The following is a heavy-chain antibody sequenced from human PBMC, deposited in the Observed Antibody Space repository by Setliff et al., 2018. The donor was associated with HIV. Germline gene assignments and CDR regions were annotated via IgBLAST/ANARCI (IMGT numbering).Heavy chain of an antibody. CDR3: AKNDDILTGFAN. CDR2: ISGSGGNT. CDR1: GFTFSIHA. Sequence: PGGSLRLSCAAPGFTFSIHAMSWVRQAPGKGLEWVSAISGSGGNTYYADSVKGRFTISRDVSNNTLYFQMNSLRAEDTAIYFCAKNDDILTGFANWGQGTLVTVSS. J-gene: IGHJ4*02. V-gene: IGHV3-23*01. D-gene: IGHD3-9*01.